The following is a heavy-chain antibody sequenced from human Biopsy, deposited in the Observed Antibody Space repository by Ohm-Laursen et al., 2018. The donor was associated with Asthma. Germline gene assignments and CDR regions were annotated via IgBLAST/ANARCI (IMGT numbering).Heavy chain of an antibody. CDR1: GFTFSSYG. CDR2: ISYDGSNK. Sequence: SLRLSCAASGFTFSSYGMHWVRQAPGKGLEWVAVISYDGSNKYYADSVKGRFTIYRDNSKNTLYLQMNSLRAKDTAVYYCASQSSGPDFWSGYYYFDYWGQGTLVTVSS. J-gene: IGHJ4*02. CDR3: ASQSSGPDFWSGYYYFDY. D-gene: IGHD3-3*01. V-gene: IGHV3-30*03.